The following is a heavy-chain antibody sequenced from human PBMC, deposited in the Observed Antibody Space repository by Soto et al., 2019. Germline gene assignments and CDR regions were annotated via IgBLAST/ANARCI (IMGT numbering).Heavy chain of an antibody. V-gene: IGHV3-33*01. D-gene: IGHD2-15*01. CDR1: GFTFSSYG. J-gene: IGHJ4*02. CDR3: ARDFGHRLPLDY. CDR2: IWYDGSNK. Sequence: QVQLVESGGGVVQPGRSLRLSCAASGFTFSSYGMHWVRQAPGKGLEWVAVIWYDGSNKYYADSVKGRFTISRDNSKNTLYLQMNSLRAEDTAVYYCARDFGHRLPLDYWGQGTLVTVSS.